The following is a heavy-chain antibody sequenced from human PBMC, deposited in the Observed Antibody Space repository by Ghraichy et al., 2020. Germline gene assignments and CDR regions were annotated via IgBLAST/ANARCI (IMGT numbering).Heavy chain of an antibody. CDR3: ARSPTALGVALVNYFDY. CDR1: GFTFSDFA. CDR2: ISGRGDSR. D-gene: IGHD3-3*01. J-gene: IGHJ4*02. V-gene: IGHV3-23*01. Sequence: GVLNISCAASGFTFSDFAMTWVRLAPGKGLEWVTTISGRGDSRYYADSVTGRFTISRDNSQNTLYLQMDSLSAEDTALYYCARSPTALGVALVNYFDYWAQGVLVTVSS.